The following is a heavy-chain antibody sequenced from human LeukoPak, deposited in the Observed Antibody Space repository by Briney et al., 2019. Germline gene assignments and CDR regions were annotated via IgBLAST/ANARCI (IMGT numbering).Heavy chain of an antibody. CDR1: GGSISSSSYY. CDR3: ARAYHYYDSTMENWFDP. V-gene: IGHV4-61*05. CDR2: IYYSGST. Sequence: PSETLSLTCTVSGGSISSSSYYWGWIRQPPGKGLEWIGYIYYSGSTNYNPSLKSRVTISVDTSKNQFSLKLSSVTAADTAVYYCARAYHYYDSTMENWFDPWGQGTLVTVSS. J-gene: IGHJ5*02. D-gene: IGHD3-22*01.